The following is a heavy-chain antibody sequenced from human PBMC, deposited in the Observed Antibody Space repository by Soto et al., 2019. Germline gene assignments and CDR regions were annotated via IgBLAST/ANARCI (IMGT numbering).Heavy chain of an antibody. V-gene: IGHV3-23*01. J-gene: IGHJ4*02. D-gene: IGHD6-19*01. CDR1: GFTFSSYA. CDR2: ISGSGGST. Sequence: EVQLLESGGGLVQPGGSLRISCAASGFTFSSYAMSWVRQAPGKGLEWVSAISGSGGSTYYADSVKGRFTISRDNSKNTLYLQMNSLRAEDTAVYYCANAVAGKRAVAWINYWGQGTLVTVSS. CDR3: ANAVAGKRAVAWINY.